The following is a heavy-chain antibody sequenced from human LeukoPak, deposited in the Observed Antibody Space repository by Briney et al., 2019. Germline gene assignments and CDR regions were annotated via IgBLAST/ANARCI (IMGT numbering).Heavy chain of an antibody. D-gene: IGHD2-2*01. J-gene: IGHJ5*02. Sequence: GESLEISCKGSGYTFTMFWIAWVRQTPGKGLEWMGSIYPTGSQTRYSPSFQGQVTISIDKSIDTVYLHWSSLKASDSAVYYCARVCCTSTSSFDPWGQGTLVTVSS. CDR3: ARVCCTSTSSFDP. CDR1: GYTFTMFW. V-gene: IGHV5-51*01. CDR2: IYPTGSQT.